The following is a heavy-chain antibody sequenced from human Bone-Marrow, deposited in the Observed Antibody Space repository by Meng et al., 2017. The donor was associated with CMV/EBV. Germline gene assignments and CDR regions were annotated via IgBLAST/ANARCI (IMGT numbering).Heavy chain of an antibody. Sequence: GGTLRLSCAASGFTFSSYSMNWVRQATGKGLEWVSAIGTAGGTYYPGSVKGRFTISRENAKNSLYLQMNSLRAGDTAVYYCARDNRGSLPPWGQGTLVTVSS. CDR1: GFTFSSYS. J-gene: IGHJ5*02. V-gene: IGHV3-13*01. CDR3: ARDNRGSLPP. CDR2: IGTAGGT. D-gene: IGHD2-15*01.